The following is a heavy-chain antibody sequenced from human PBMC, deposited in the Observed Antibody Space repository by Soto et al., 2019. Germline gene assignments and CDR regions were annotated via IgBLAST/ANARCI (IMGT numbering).Heavy chain of an antibody. V-gene: IGHV1-2*04. CDR1: GYTFTGYY. D-gene: IGHD7-27*01. Sequence: ASVKVSCKASGYTFTGYYMHWVRQAPGQGLEWMGWINPNSGGTNYAQKFQGWVTMTRDTSISTAYMELSRLRSDDTAVYYCARDWATGDNYFDYWGQGTLVTVSS. CDR2: INPNSGGT. CDR3: ARDWATGDNYFDY. J-gene: IGHJ4*02.